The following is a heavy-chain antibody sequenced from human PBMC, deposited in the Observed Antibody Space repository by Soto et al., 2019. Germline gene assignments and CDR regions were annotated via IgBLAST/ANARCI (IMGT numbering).Heavy chain of an antibody. D-gene: IGHD1-7*01. CDR3: ARDGVSSTEYTWNYGTYFDY. V-gene: IGHV1-58*02. CDR1: GVGFGRCA. Sequence: GASVEVCWEACGVGFGRCARRWVRQARGQSLEWIGWVVVGSGNTNYAQKFQERVTISWDMSTNTAHMDLNSLRPDDTAMYYCARDGVSSTEYTWNYGTYFDYWVQGALVTVSS. CDR2: VVVGSGNT. J-gene: IGHJ4*02.